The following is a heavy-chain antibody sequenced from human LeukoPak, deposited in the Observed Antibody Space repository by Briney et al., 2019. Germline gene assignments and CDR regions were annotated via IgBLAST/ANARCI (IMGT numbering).Heavy chain of an antibody. CDR1: GFTFSHAW. V-gene: IGHV3-15*01. CDR3: STFSQGAY. CDR2: IKTKNDGGTT. J-gene: IGHJ4*02. Sequence: GGSLRLSCAASGFTFSHAWMSWVRQAPGKGLEWVGRIKTKNDGGTTDYVAPVKGRFTISRDDSKNTLYLQMNSLKTEDTGVYYCSTFSQGAYWGQGTLVTVSS. D-gene: IGHD4/OR15-4a*01.